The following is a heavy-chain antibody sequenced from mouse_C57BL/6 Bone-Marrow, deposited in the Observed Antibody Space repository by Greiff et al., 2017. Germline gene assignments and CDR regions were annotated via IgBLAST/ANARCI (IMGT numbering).Heavy chain of an antibody. Sequence: QVQLQQPGAELVRPGSSVKLSCKASGYTFTSYWMDWVKQRPGQGLEWIGNIYPSDSETHYNQKFKDKATLTVDKSSSTAYMQLSSLTSEDSAVYYCARGDYYGSSYGAMDYWGQGTSVTVSS. D-gene: IGHD1-1*01. CDR3: ARGDYYGSSYGAMDY. CDR2: IYPSDSET. CDR1: GYTFTSYW. J-gene: IGHJ4*01. V-gene: IGHV1-61*01.